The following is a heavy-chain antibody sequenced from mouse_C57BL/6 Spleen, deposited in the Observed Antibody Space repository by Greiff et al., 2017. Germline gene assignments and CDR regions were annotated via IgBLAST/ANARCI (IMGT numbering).Heavy chain of an antibody. CDR2: IYPGDGDT. CDR1: GYAFSSSW. J-gene: IGHJ4*01. CDR3: ARSDDYEYTMDY. D-gene: IGHD2-4*01. Sequence: QVQLQQSGPELVKPGASVKISCKASGYAFSSSWMNWVKQRPGKGLEWIGRIYPGDGDTNYNGKFKGKATLTADKSSSTAYMQLSSLTSEDSAVYFCARSDDYEYTMDYWGQGTSVTVSS. V-gene: IGHV1-82*01.